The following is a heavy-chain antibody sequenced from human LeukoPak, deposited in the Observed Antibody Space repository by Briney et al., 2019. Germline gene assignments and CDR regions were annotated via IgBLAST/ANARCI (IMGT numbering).Heavy chain of an antibody. Sequence: GRSLRLSCAASGFTFSSYGMSWVRQAPRKGLEWVSAISGSGGSTYYADSVKGRFTISRDNAKNSLYLQMNSRRAEDTDVYYCGTTDNLDWLPRGYWGQGTLVTVSS. CDR1: GFTFSSYG. J-gene: IGHJ4*02. CDR3: GTTDNLDWLPRGY. D-gene: IGHD3-9*01. V-gene: IGHV3-23*01. CDR2: ISGSGGST.